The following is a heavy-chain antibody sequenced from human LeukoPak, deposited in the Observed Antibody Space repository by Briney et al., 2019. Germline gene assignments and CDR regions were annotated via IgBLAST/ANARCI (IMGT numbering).Heavy chain of an antibody. Sequence: GRSLRLSCAASGFTFDDYAMHWVRHAPGKGLEWVSGISWNSGSIGYADPVKGRFTISGDNAKNSLYLQMNSLRAEDTALYYCAKDIGRGRYYYYGMDVWGQGTTVTVSS. CDR1: GFTFDDYA. CDR2: ISWNSGSI. D-gene: IGHD1-26*01. CDR3: AKDIGRGRYYYYGMDV. J-gene: IGHJ6*02. V-gene: IGHV3-9*01.